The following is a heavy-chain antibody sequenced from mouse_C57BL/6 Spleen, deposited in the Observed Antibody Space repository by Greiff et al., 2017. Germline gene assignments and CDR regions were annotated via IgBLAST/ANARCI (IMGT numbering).Heavy chain of an antibody. CDR1: GYTFTSYW. CDR2: IDPSDSYT. D-gene: IGHD4-1*01. CDR3: ARRGLTGMDFDY. J-gene: IGHJ2*01. V-gene: IGHV1-69*01. Sequence: VQLKQPGAELVMPGASVKLSCKASGYTFTSYWMHWVKQRPGQGLEWIGEIDPSDSYTNYNQKFKGKSTLTVDKSSSTAYMQLSSLTSEDSAVYYCARRGLTGMDFDYWGQGTTLTVSS.